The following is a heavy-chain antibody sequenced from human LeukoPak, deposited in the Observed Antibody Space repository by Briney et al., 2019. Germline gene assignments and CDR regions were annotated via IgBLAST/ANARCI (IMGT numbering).Heavy chain of an antibody. D-gene: IGHD3-10*01. CDR1: GFTFSDYY. CDR2: ISTSGRAV. J-gene: IGHJ6*02. CDR3: ARRAPFYYNSWSPTHDYGMDV. V-gene: IGHV3-11*01. Sequence: GGSLRLSCAASGFTFSDYYMAWIRQAPGKGLEWISYISTSGRAVYYADSVKGRFTMSRDNAKNSLYLQMNSLRAEDTAVYYCARRAPFYYNSWSPTHDYGMDVWGQGTTVTVSS.